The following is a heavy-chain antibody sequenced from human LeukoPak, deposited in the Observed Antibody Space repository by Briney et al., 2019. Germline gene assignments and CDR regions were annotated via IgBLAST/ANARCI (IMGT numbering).Heavy chain of an antibody. V-gene: IGHV3-7*01. CDR1: GFTFSSYW. J-gene: IGHJ4*02. CDR2: IKQDGSEK. CDR3: ARDLDSSTWYRGFDY. D-gene: IGHD6-13*01. Sequence: GGSLRLSCAASGFTFSSYWMSWVRQAPGKGLEWVANIKQDGSEKYYVDSVKGRFTISRDNAKNSLYLQMNSLRAEDTAVYYCARDLDSSTWYRGFDYWGQGTLVTVSS.